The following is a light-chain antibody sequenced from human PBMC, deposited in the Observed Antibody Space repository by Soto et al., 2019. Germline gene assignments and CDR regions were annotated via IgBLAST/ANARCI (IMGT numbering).Light chain of an antibody. CDR2: DVS. CDR3: CSYAGSPRYV. V-gene: IGLV2-11*01. Sequence: QSALTQPRSVSGSPGQSVTISCTETSSDVGGYNYVSWYQQHPGKAPKVMIYDVSERPSGVPDRFSGSKSGNTASLTISGLQAEDEAYYYCCSYAGSPRYVFGTGTKVTVL. CDR1: SSDVGGYNY. J-gene: IGLJ1*01.